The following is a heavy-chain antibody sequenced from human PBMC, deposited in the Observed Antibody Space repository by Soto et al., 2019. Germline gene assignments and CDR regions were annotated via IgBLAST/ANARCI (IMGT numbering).Heavy chain of an antibody. J-gene: IGHJ4*02. CDR2: FRTSGDGGTT. V-gene: IGHV3-23*01. D-gene: IGHD3-10*01. CDR1: GFTFSSYS. CDR3: AKKVNSGSGSQYFDY. Sequence: GGSLRLSCAASGFTFSSYSMSWAPEPQGKGLEWVSGFRTSGDGGTTYYADSVKGRFTISRDNSKNTLFLQMNSLRAEDTAIYYCAKKVNSGSGSQYFDYWGQGTLVTVSS.